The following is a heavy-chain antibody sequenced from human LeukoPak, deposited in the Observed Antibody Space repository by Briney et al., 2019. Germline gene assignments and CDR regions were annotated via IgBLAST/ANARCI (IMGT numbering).Heavy chain of an antibody. V-gene: IGHV1-3*03. J-gene: IGHJ6*03. D-gene: IGHD1-1*01. CDR3: ARERVLERRAPCPHAYYSHYYYRDV. CDR2: INAGNGKT. Sequence: ASVKVSCKASGYTFTSYAMQWVRQAPGQRLEWMGWINAGNGKTKYSQELHGRVTITRGTSASTAYMEMSQLRAEDMGVLLCARERVLERRAPCPHAYYSHYYYRDVWSKGTSVTVSS. CDR1: GYTFTSYA.